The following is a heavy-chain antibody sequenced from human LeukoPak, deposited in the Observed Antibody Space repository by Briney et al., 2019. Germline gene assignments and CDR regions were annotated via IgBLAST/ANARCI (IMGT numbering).Heavy chain of an antibody. D-gene: IGHD3-22*01. Sequence: SETLSLTCTVSGDSISPYYWSWIRQSPRKGLVWIGYSYYNGSTNYNPSLKSRVTISVDMSKNQFSLILSSVTAADTALYYCARHFTCYYDSSGYPRDAFDIWGQGTMVTVSS. CDR1: GDSISPYY. CDR3: ARHFTCYYDSSGYPRDAFDI. CDR2: SYYNGST. J-gene: IGHJ3*02. V-gene: IGHV4-59*08.